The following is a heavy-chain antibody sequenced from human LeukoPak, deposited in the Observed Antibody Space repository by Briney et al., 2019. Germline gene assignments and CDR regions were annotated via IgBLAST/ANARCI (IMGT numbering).Heavy chain of an antibody. V-gene: IGHV4-34*01. J-gene: IGHJ3*01. Sequence: SETLSLTCGVYGGSFTDCFWSWVRQPPGKRLEWIGEINHVGSTNYNPSLKSRVTLSVDKSTNQVSLNLTSVTVADTAVYYCARRLIIRGRFNDWGQGQWSPSLQ. CDR1: GGSFTDCF. D-gene: IGHD3-10*01. CDR3: ARRLIIRGRFND. CDR2: INHVGST.